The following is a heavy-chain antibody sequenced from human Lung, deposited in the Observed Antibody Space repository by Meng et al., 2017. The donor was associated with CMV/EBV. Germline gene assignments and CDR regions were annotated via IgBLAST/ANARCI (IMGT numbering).Heavy chain of an antibody. V-gene: IGHV3-30*02. CDR1: GFTFSSYG. Sequence: GESLKISCAASGFTFSSYGTHWVRQAPGKGLEWVAFIRYDGKNKYYADSVKGRFTISRDNSKNTLYLQMNSLRAEDTAVYYCAKADGYRYGNYYYYGMDVWGRGTTVTVSS. D-gene: IGHD5-18*01. J-gene: IGHJ6*02. CDR3: AKADGYRYGNYYYYGMDV. CDR2: IRYDGKNK.